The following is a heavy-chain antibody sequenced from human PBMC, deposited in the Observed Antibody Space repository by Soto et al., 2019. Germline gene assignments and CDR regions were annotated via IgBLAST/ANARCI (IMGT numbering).Heavy chain of an antibody. CDR3: AREGSDTMIVLT. D-gene: IGHD3-22*01. V-gene: IGHV4-30-4*01. Sequence: QVQLRESGPGLVKPSQTLSLTCSVSGGSISSGDYYWSWIRQPPGKGLEWIGYIYYSGSTYYNPSLKSRVSISVDTSTNQFSLKLSSVTAADTAVYYCAREGSDTMIVLTWGQGTLVTVSS. J-gene: IGHJ4*02. CDR1: GGSISSGDYY. CDR2: IYYSGST.